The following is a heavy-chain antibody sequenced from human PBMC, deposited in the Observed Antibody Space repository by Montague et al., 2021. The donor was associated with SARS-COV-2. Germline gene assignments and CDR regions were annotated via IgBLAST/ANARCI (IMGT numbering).Heavy chain of an antibody. J-gene: IGHJ4*02. Sequence: SETLSLTCAVYGESFSGYYWSWIHQPPGKGLEWIGEINHSGSTNSNPSLKSRLTISVDTSKNQFSLKLSSVTAADTAVYYCARPSCSSTSCYGPLWYWGQGTLVTVSS. D-gene: IGHD2-2*01. V-gene: IGHV4-34*01. CDR3: ARPSCSSTSCYGPLWY. CDR2: INHSGST. CDR1: GESFSGYY.